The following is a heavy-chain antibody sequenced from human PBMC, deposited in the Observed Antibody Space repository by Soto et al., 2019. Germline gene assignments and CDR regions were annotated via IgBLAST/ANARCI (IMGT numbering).Heavy chain of an antibody. D-gene: IGHD4-17*01. CDR3: ARNVPVTALGY. CDR1: GVTVGNNY. CDR2: TYSGGDT. J-gene: IGHJ4*02. Sequence: EVRLVESGGGLVQPEWSLRISFAASGVTVGNNYMSCVRQAPGKGLELVSVTYSGGDTRYADSVKGRFTMSRDSTKNTVYLQMDSLRAEDTAVYFCARNVPVTALGYWGQGSLVTVSS. V-gene: IGHV3-66*01.